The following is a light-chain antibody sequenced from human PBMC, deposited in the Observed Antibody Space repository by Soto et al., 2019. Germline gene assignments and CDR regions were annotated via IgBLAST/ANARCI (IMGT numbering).Light chain of an antibody. CDR2: DAS. CDR1: QSVSSY. J-gene: IGKJ2*01. V-gene: IGKV3-11*01. Sequence: EIVLTQSPATLSLSPGATATLSCRASQSVSSYLAWYQQKPGQAPRLLIYDASNSATGIPARFSGSGSGTGFTLAISSLEPEDVAVYYCQQRSYWPPYTFGQGTKLEIK. CDR3: QQRSYWPPYT.